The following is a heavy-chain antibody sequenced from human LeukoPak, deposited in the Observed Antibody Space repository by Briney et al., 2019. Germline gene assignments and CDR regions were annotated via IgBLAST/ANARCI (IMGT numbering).Heavy chain of an antibody. D-gene: IGHD2-2*01. V-gene: IGHV6-1*01. J-gene: IGHJ5*02. CDR3: ARDQQYQLLWVGWFDP. Sequence: SQTLSLTCAISGDSVSSNSAAWNWIRQSPSRGLEWLGRTYYRSKWYNDYAVSVKSRTTINPDTSKNQFSLQLNSVTPEDTAVYYCARDQQYQLLWVGWFDPWGQGTLVTVSS. CDR2: TYYRSKWYN. CDR1: GDSVSSNSAA.